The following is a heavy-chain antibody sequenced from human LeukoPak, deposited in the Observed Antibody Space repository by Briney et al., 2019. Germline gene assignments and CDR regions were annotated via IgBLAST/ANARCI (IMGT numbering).Heavy chain of an antibody. CDR1: GFTVSDNY. V-gene: IGHV3-66*01. CDR2: IYSDGST. J-gene: IGHJ4*02. CDR3: ARDPGYDYGYDY. Sequence: GGSLRLSCAASGFTVSDNYMSWVRQAPGKGLEWVSVIYSDGSTYYADSVKGRFTISRDNSKNTVYLQMNSLRAGDTAVYYCARDPGYDYGYDYWGQGTLVTVSS. D-gene: IGHD5-18*01.